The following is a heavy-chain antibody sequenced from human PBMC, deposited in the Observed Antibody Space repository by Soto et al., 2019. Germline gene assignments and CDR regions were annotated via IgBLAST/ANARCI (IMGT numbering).Heavy chain of an antibody. CDR1: GFTFSSYW. D-gene: IGHD3-22*01. Sequence: GGFLRLSCAASGFTFSSYWMSWVRQAPGKGLEWVANIKQDGSEKYYVDSVKGRFTISRDNAKNSLYLQMNSLRAEDTAVNYCARVPRSGYYPGDGMDVWGQGTTVTVSS. CDR2: IKQDGSEK. V-gene: IGHV3-7*05. CDR3: ARVPRSGYYPGDGMDV. J-gene: IGHJ6*02.